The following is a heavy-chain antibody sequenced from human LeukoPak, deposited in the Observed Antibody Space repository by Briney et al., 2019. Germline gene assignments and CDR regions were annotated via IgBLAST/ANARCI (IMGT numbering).Heavy chain of an antibody. V-gene: IGHV3-21*01. J-gene: IGHJ3*02. CDR1: GFTFSGYS. Sequence: GGSLRLSCAASGFTFSGYSMNWVRQAPGKGLEWVSSISSSSSYIYYVDSLKGRFTISRDNAKNSLYLQMNSLSVEDTAVYYCARIYGPGTHNDGFDMWGQGTMVTVFS. CDR2: ISSSSSYI. D-gene: IGHD3-10*01. CDR3: ARIYGPGTHNDGFDM.